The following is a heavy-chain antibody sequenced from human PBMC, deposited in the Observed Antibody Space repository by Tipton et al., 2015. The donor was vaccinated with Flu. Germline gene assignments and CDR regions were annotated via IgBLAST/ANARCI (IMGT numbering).Heavy chain of an antibody. J-gene: IGHJ3*02. Sequence: SLRLSCAASGFTFSSYEMNWVRQAPGKGLEWVSYISSSGSTIYYADSVKGRFTISRDNAKNSLYLQMNSLRDEDTAVYYCARGVDCSSTTCYDKFDAFDIWGQGTMVNVSS. CDR2: ISSSGSTI. CDR3: ARGVDCSSTTCYDKFDAFDI. CDR1: GFTFSSYE. V-gene: IGHV3-48*03. D-gene: IGHD2-2*01.